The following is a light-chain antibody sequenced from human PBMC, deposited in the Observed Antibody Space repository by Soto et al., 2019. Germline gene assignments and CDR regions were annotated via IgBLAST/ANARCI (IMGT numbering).Light chain of an antibody. J-gene: IGKJ2*01. V-gene: IGKV3-20*01. CDR1: QSVSSSY. Sequence: DIVLTQSPGTLSLSPGEGATLSCRASQSVSSSYLAWYQQKPGQAPRPLIFSASSRATGIPGRFSGSGSGTDFTLTISRLEPEDFAFYYCQQYGSSPYTFGQGTKLEIK. CDR2: SAS. CDR3: QQYGSSPYT.